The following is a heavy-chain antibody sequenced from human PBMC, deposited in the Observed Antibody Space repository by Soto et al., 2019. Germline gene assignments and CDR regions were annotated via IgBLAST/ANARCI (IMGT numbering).Heavy chain of an antibody. CDR2: ISWNSGSI. CDR3: AKDKEQQLVPLYYFDY. D-gene: IGHD6-13*01. Sequence: GGSLRLSCAASGFTFDDYAMHWVRQAPGKGLEWVSGISWNSGSIGYADSVKGRFTISRDNAKNSLYLQMNSLRAEDTALYYCAKDKEQQLVPLYYFDYWGQGXLVTVSS. CDR1: GFTFDDYA. J-gene: IGHJ4*02. V-gene: IGHV3-9*01.